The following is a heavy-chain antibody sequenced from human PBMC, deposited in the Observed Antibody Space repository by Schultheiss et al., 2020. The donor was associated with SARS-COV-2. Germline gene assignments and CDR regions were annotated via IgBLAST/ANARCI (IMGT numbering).Heavy chain of an antibody. D-gene: IGHD6-13*01. Sequence: GGSLRLSCAASGFTFSSYGMHWVRQAPGKGLEWVAVIWYDGSNKYYADSVKGRFTISRDNSKNTLYLQMNSLRAEDTAVYYCARDLARWYSSSSGPYGMDVWGQGTTVTVSS. V-gene: IGHV3-33*01. CDR1: GFTFSSYG. CDR2: IWYDGSNK. J-gene: IGHJ6*02. CDR3: ARDLARWYSSSSGPYGMDV.